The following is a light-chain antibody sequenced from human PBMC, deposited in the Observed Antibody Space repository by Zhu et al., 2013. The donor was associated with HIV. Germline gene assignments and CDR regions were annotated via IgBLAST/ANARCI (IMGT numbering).Light chain of an antibody. CDR2: QVS. J-gene: IGKJ2*01. Sequence: DVVMTQSPLSLPVTLGQPASISCRSSQSLVYSGGNTYLNWFQQRPGQSPRRLIYQVSNRDSGVPDRFSGSGSGSVFTLTINRVEAEDVGVYYCMQGTYWPYVFGQGTKLEIK. CDR3: MQGTYWPYV. V-gene: IGKV2-30*01. CDR1: QSLVYSGGNTY.